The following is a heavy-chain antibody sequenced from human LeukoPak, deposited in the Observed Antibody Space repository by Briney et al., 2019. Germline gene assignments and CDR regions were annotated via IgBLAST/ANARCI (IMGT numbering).Heavy chain of an antibody. V-gene: IGHV1-2*02. CDR2: INPNSGGT. D-gene: IGHD5-24*01. CDR3: ARRGEWLPLVDWFDP. J-gene: IGHJ5*02. CDR1: GGTFTGYY. Sequence: GASVKVSCKASGGTFTGYYMHWVRQAPGQGLEWMGWINPNSGGTNYAQKFQGRVTMTRDTSISTAYMELSRLRSDDTAVYYCARRGEWLPLVDWFDPWGQGTLVTVSS.